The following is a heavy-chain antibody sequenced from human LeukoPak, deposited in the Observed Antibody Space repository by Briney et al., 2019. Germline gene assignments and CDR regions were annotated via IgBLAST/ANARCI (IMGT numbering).Heavy chain of an antibody. J-gene: IGHJ4*02. D-gene: IGHD3-10*01. V-gene: IGHV1-2*02. Sequence: ASVKVSCKPSGYTFTDSYMHWVRQAPGQGLEWVGWIIPTSGGTHYAQKFQGRVTLTRDTSISTTYMELSTLRSDDTAVYYCARALWFGEPPGDYWGQGTLVAVSS. CDR1: GYTFTDSY. CDR2: IIPTSGGT. CDR3: ARALWFGEPPGDY.